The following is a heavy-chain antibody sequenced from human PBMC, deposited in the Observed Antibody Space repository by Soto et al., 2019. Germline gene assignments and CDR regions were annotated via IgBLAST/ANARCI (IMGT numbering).Heavy chain of an antibody. CDR3: ARGLSNSNLDYFDY. D-gene: IGHD3-16*01. J-gene: IGHJ4*02. Sequence: SVKVSCKTSGFTFSSSAVHWVRQARGHRLQWIGWIDVGSANANYAQMLQERVTISRDMSTSTAYMELSSLRPEDTAVYFCARGLSNSNLDYFDYWGQGTPVTV. V-gene: IGHV1-58*01. CDR1: GFTFSSSA. CDR2: IDVGSANA.